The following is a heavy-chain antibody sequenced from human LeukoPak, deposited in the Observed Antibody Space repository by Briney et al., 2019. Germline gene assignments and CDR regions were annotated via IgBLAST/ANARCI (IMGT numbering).Heavy chain of an antibody. J-gene: IGHJ5*02. CDR2: INHGGST. CDR3: ARRRLRFHPGFDP. D-gene: IGHD3-3*01. CDR1: GGSFSGDF. Sequence: PSETLSLTCAVYGGSFSGDFWSWIRQSPGKGLEWIGEINHGGSTTYNPSLQSRITISVDPSKNQFSLHVKSVTAADTAVYYCARRRLRFHPGFDPWGQGTLVTVSS. V-gene: IGHV4-34*01.